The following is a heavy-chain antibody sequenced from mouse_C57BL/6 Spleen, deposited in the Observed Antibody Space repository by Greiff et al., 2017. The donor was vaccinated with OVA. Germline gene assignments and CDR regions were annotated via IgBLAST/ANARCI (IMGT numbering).Heavy chain of an antibody. CDR1: GYAFSSSW. D-gene: IGHD2-12*01. J-gene: IGHJ3*01. V-gene: IGHV1-82*01. Sequence: VQLQQSGPELVKPGASVKISCKASGYAFSSSWMNWVKQRPGQGLEWIGRIYPGDGDTNYNGKFKGKATLTADKSSSTAYMQLSSLTSEDSAVYFCAREDDVGFAYWGQGTLVTVSA. CDR2: IYPGDGDT. CDR3: AREDDVGFAY.